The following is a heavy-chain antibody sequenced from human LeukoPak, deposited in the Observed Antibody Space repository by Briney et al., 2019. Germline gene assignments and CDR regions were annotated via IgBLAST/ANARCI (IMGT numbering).Heavy chain of an antibody. Sequence: PGGSLRLSCAVSGFSVTNNYMSWVRQAPGKGLEWVSVFYVGGATYYADSVKGRYTISRDNSENTLYLQMKSLRAEDTAVYYCARGDGDNFFDYWGQGTLVTVSS. J-gene: IGHJ4*02. V-gene: IGHV3-53*01. D-gene: IGHD5-24*01. CDR2: FYVGGAT. CDR3: ARGDGDNFFDY. CDR1: GFSVTNNY.